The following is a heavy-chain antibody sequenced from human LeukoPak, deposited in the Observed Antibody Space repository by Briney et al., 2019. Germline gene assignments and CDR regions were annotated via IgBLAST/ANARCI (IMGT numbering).Heavy chain of an antibody. CDR3: ARSSTWLSYGMDV. V-gene: IGHV3-7*01. D-gene: IGHD6-19*01. Sequence: PGGSLRLSCAASGFTFSDYYMSWIRQAPGKGLEWVANIKQDGSEKYYVYSVKGRFTISRDNAKNSLYLQMNGLRAEDTAVYYCARSSTWLSYGMDVWGQGTTVTVSS. CDR1: GFTFSDYY. CDR2: IKQDGSEK. J-gene: IGHJ6*02.